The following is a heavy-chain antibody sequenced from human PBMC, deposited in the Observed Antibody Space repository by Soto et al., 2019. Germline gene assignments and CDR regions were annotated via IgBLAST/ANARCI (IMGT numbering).Heavy chain of an antibody. Sequence: QVQLLQSGAEVKKPGASVKVSCKTSGYTFTSYAISWVRQAPGQGLEWLGWISAYNGTTNYAQKLHGRVTMTTDTSTRTAYMDLRSLRSDDTALYYCARVEAGPSPIAARRYYFDYWGQGTLVTVSS. CDR2: ISAYNGTT. D-gene: IGHD6-6*01. CDR3: ARVEAGPSPIAARRYYFDY. V-gene: IGHV1-18*04. J-gene: IGHJ4*02. CDR1: GYTFTSYA.